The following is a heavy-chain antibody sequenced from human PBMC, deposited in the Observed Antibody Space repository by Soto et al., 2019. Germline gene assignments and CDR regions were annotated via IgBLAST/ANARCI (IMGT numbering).Heavy chain of an antibody. CDR1: GFTFSSYA. V-gene: IGHV3-23*01. CDR2: ISGSGGST. D-gene: IGHD2-2*01. CDR3: ASSPSTSLVTLAYYYYGMDV. Sequence: EVQLLESGGGLVQPGGSLRLSCAASGFTFSSYAMSWVRQAPGKGLEWVSAISGSGGSTYYADSVKGRFTISRDNSKSTLYLQMNSLSAEDTAVYYCASSPSTSLVTLAYYYYGMDVWGQGTTVTVSS. J-gene: IGHJ6*02.